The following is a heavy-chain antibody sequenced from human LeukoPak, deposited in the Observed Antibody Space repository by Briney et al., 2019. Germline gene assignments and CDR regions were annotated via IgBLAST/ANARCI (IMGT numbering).Heavy chain of an antibody. CDR3: ARVKIPSGGGAYWYFDL. CDR2: IYYSGST. Sequence: PSQTLSLTCTVSGGSISSGGYYWSWIRQHPGKGLEWIGYIYYSGSTYYNPSLKSRVTISVDTSKNQFSLKLSSVTAADTAVYYCARVKIPSGGGAYWYFDLWGRGTLVTVSS. V-gene: IGHV4-31*03. J-gene: IGHJ2*01. CDR1: GGSISSGGYY. D-gene: IGHD2-21*01.